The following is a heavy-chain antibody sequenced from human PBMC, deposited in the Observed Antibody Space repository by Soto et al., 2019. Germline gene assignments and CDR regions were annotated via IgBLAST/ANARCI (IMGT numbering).Heavy chain of an antibody. D-gene: IGHD2-21*02. CDR2: INAGNGNT. J-gene: IGHJ4*02. CDR3: ARSIVVVTALDY. V-gene: IGHV1-3*01. CDR1: GYTFTRYG. Sequence: ASVKVSCKASGYTFTRYGISWVRQAPGQRLEWMGWINAGNGNTKYSQKFQGRVTITRDTSASTAYMELSSLRSEDTAVYYCARSIVVVTALDYWGQGTLVTVPQ.